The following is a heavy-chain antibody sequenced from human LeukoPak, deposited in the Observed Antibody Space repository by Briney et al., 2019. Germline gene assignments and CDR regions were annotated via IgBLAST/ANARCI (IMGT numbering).Heavy chain of an antibody. CDR2: INSSSSYI. CDR3: ARAGYDYGDPGEVLLDY. V-gene: IGHV3-21*01. D-gene: IGHD4-17*01. J-gene: IGHJ4*02. Sequence: PGGSLRLSCAASGFTFSSYSMNWVRQAPGKGLEWVSSINSSSSYIYYADSVKGRFTISRDNAKNSLYLQMNSLRAEDTAVYYCARAGYDYGDPGEVLLDYWGQGTLVTVSS. CDR1: GFTFSSYS.